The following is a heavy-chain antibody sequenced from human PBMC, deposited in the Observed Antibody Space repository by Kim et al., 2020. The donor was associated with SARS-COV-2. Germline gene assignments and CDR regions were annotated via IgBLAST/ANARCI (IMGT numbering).Heavy chain of an antibody. CDR2: ISGSGGST. D-gene: IGHD6-6*01. CDR1: GFTFSSYA. CDR3: AKSKAQQLVPGTAVDY. Sequence: GGSLRLSCAASGFTFSSYAMSWVRQAPGKGLEWVSAISGSGGSTYYADSVKGRFTISRDNSKNTLYLQMNSLRAEDTAVYYCAKSKAQQLVPGTAVDYWGQGTLVTVSS. J-gene: IGHJ4*02. V-gene: IGHV3-23*01.